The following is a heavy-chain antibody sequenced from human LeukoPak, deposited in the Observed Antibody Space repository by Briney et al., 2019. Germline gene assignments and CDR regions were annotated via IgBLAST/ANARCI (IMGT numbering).Heavy chain of an antibody. V-gene: IGHV1-2*02. CDR3: ARDRYSYGYVVSGYYYGMDV. CDR1: GYTFTSYD. J-gene: IGHJ6*02. CDR2: INPNSGGT. D-gene: IGHD5-18*01. Sequence: ASVKVSCKASGYTFTSYDINWVRQATGQGLEWMGWINPNSGGTNYAQKFQGRVTMTRDTSISTAYMELRSLRSDDAAVYYCARDRYSYGYVVSGYYYGMDVWGQGTTVTVSS.